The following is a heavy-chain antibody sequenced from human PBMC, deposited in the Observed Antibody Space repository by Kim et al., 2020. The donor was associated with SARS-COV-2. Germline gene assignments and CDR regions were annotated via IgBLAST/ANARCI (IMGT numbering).Heavy chain of an antibody. J-gene: IGHJ4*02. CDR1: GFTFGDYA. V-gene: IGHV3-9*01. CDR2: ISWNSGSI. CDR3: AKVLPPYSSGWYLDYFDY. D-gene: IGHD6-19*01. Sequence: GGSLRLSCAASGFTFGDYAMHWVRQAPGKGLEWVSGISWNSGSIGYADSVKGRFTISRDNAKNSLYLQMNSLRAEDTALYYCAKVLPPYSSGWYLDYFDYWGQGTLVTVSS.